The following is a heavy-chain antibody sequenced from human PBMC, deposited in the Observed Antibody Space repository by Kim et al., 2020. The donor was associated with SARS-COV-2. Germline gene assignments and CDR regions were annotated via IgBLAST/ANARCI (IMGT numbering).Heavy chain of an antibody. Sequence: SETLSLTCTVSGYSISSGYYWGWIRQPPGKGLEWIGSIYHSGSTYYNPSLKSRVTISVDTSKNQFSLKLSPVTAADTAVYYCARVDDIAAHPHFDYWCQG. D-gene: IGHD6-6*01. J-gene: IGHJ4*02. CDR1: GYSISSGYY. V-gene: IGHV4-38-2*02. CDR2: IYHSGST. CDR3: ARVDDIAAHPHFDY.